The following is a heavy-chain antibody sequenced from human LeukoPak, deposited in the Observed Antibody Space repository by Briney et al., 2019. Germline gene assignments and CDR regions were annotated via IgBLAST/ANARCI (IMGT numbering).Heavy chain of an antibody. D-gene: IGHD3-16*01. CDR2: IYSGDSDT. CDR1: GYSFTSYW. Sequence: GESLQISCKGSGYSFTSYWIGWVRQMPGKGLEWMGIIYSGDSDTRYSPSFQGQVTISADKSISTAYLQWSSLKASDTAMYYCARQGDAFRHWFDPWGQGTLVTASS. V-gene: IGHV5-51*01. CDR3: ARQGDAFRHWFDP. J-gene: IGHJ5*02.